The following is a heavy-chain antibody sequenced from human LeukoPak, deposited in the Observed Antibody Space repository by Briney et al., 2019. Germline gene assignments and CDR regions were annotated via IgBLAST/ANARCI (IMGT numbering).Heavy chain of an antibody. Sequence: SETLSLTCSVSGGSISSGDYYWTWIRQPPGKGLEWIGYIYYSGSTYYNPSLKSRVTISVDTSKNQFSLKLSSVTAADTAVYYCARDISRYCSGGSCYSDWFDPWGQGTLVTVSS. CDR1: GGSISSGDYY. CDR2: IYYSGST. V-gene: IGHV4-30-4*08. D-gene: IGHD2-15*01. J-gene: IGHJ5*02. CDR3: ARDISRYCSGGSCYSDWFDP.